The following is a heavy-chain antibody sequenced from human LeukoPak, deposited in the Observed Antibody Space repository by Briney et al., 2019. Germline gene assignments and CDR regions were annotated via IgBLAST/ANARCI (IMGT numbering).Heavy chain of an antibody. D-gene: IGHD1-26*01. CDR3: ARDPYSGNYGPYYYYYMDV. V-gene: IGHV3-21*06. CDR1: GFTFSSYN. J-gene: IGHJ6*03. Sequence: GGSLRLSCAASGFTFSSYNMNWVRQAPGKGPEWVSSITSSSSYIYYADSVKGRFTISRDNAKNSLYLQMDSLRVEDTAVYYCARDPYSGNYGPYYYYYMDVWGKGTTVTVSS. CDR2: ITSSSSYI.